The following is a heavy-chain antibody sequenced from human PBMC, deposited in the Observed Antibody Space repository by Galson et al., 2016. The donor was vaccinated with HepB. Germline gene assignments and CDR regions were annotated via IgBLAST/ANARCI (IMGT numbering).Heavy chain of an antibody. J-gene: IGHJ6*03. D-gene: IGHD1-26*01. CDR3: AKPVGAREGYYYYNMDV. CDR2: ISYDGSDK. V-gene: IGHV3-30*18. Sequence: SLRLSCAVSGFXFSXXXMHXXXQAPGKGLEXVAVISYDGSDKYYADSVKGRFTISRDNSNNTLYLQMNSLRAEDTALYYCAKPVGAREGYYYYNMDVWGKGTAVTISS. CDR1: GFXFSXXX.